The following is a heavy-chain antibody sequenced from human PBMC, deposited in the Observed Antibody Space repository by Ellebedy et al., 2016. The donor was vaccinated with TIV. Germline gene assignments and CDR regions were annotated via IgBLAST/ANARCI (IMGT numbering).Heavy chain of an antibody. D-gene: IGHD1-26*01. J-gene: IGHJ4*02. CDR3: AKSTPTGATPEY. V-gene: IGHV3-53*01. Sequence: GGSLRLSXAASGFTVSNSYMTWVRQAPGKGLEWVSVTYAAGNTYYADSVKGRFAISRDNSKNTLDLQMNSLRAEDTAVYYCAKSTPTGATPEYWGQGTLVTVSS. CDR2: TYAAGNT. CDR1: GFTVSNSY.